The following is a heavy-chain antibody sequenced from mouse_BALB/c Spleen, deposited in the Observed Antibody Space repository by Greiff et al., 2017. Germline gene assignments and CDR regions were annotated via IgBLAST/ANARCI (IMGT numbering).Heavy chain of an antibody. D-gene: IGHD2-2*01. V-gene: IGHV5-17*02. Sequence: EVQGVESGGGLVQPGGSRKLSCAASGFTFSSFGMHWVRQAPEKGLEWVAYISSGGSYTYYPDSVKGRFTISRENAKNTLYLQMSSLRSEDTAMYYCARTGIGLRREAMDYWGQGTSVTVSS. CDR1: GFTFSSFG. J-gene: IGHJ4*01. CDR2: ISSGGSYT. CDR3: ARTGIGLRREAMDY.